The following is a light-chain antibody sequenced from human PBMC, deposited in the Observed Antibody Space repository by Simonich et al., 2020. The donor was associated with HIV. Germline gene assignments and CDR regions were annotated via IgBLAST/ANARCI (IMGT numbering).Light chain of an antibody. J-gene: IGKJ1*01. CDR1: QSVLYSSNNKNY. CDR3: QQYYSTPPT. CDR2: WAS. V-gene: IGKV4-1*01. Sequence: DIVMTQSPDSLAVSLGERATINCKSSQSVLYSSNNKNYLAWYQQRPGQPPERLIYWASTRESGVPDRFSASGSGTDFTLTISSLQAEDVALYYCQQYYSTPPTFGQGTKVEIK.